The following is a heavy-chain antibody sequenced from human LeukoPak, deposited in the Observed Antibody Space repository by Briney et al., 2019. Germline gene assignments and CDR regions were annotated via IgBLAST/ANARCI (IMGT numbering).Heavy chain of an antibody. V-gene: IGHV3-43*01. CDR3: AKAAQGDTAMVVHYYYMDV. J-gene: IGHJ6*03. CDR2: ISWDGGST. Sequence: GGSLRLSCAASGFTFDDYTMHWVRQAPGKGLEWVSLISWDGGSTYYADSVKGRFTISRDNSKNSLYLQMNSLRTEDTALYYCAKAAQGDTAMVVHYYYMDVWGKGTTVTVSS. CDR1: GFTFDDYT. D-gene: IGHD5-18*01.